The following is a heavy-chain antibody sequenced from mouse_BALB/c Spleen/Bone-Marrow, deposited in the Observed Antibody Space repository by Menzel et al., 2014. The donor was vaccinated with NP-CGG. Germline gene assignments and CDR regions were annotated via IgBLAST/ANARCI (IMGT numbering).Heavy chain of an antibody. CDR2: ISSGGSYT. V-gene: IGHV5-6*01. CDR3: ARLPIYDGHYVDY. Sequence: EVMLVESGGDLVKPGGSLKLSCAASGFTFSSYGMSWVRQTPDKRLEWVATISSGGSYTYYPDSVKGRFTISRDNAKDTLYLQMNSLKSEDTAMYYCARLPIYDGHYVDYWGQGTSVTVSS. CDR1: GFTFSSYG. J-gene: IGHJ4*01. D-gene: IGHD2-3*01.